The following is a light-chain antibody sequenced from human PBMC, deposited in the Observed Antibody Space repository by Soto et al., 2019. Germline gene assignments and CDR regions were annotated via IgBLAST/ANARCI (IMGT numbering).Light chain of an antibody. J-gene: IGKJ1*01. Sequence: ENVLTQSPGTLSLSPGERATLSCRASQSLTSSYLAWYQQRPGQAPSLLIYGASSRATGIPDRFTGSGSGTDFTLTISRLEPEDFAVFYCHQYGSSPQTFGQGTKVDIK. CDR3: HQYGSSPQT. CDR2: GAS. V-gene: IGKV3-20*01. CDR1: QSLTSSY.